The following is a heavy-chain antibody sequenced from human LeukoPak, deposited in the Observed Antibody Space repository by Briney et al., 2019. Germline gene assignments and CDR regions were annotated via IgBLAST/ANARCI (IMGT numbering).Heavy chain of an antibody. J-gene: IGHJ4*02. CDR1: GFTFSTYA. Sequence: PGGSLRLSCAASGFTFSTYAMSWVRQAPGKGLEWVSGISGSGGSTYYADSVKGRFTISRDNAKNSLYLQMNSLRAEDTALYYCAKDLRPTMVRGAVFDYWGQGTLVTVSS. CDR3: AKDLRPTMVRGAVFDY. CDR2: ISGSGGST. V-gene: IGHV3-23*01. D-gene: IGHD3-10*01.